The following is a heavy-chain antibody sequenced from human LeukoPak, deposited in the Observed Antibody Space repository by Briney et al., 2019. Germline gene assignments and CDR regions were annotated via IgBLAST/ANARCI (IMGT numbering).Heavy chain of an antibody. D-gene: IGHD3-22*01. CDR1: GGSISSYY. J-gene: IGHJ6*02. Sequence: SETLSLTCTVSGGSISSYYWSWIRQPPGKGLEWIGYIYYSGSTNYNPSLKSRVTISVDTSKNQFSLKLSSVTAADTAVYYCASSPRNYYYDSSGYYAYYYYGMDVWGQGTTVTVSS. CDR2: IYYSGST. V-gene: IGHV4-59*01. CDR3: ASSPRNYYYDSSGYYAYYYYGMDV.